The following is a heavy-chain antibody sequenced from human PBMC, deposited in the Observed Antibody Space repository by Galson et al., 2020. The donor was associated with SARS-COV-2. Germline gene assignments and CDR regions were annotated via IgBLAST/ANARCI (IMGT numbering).Heavy chain of an antibody. D-gene: IGHD1-26*01. J-gene: IGHJ4*02. CDR2: ISYDGSNK. Sequence: GGSLRLSCAASGFTFSSYAMHWVRQAPGKGLEWVAVISYDGSNKYYADSVKGRFTISRDNSKNTLYLQMNSLRAEDTAVYYCARSRSGGYYGYVDYWGQGGLVAFSS. CDR3: ARSRSGGYYGYVDY. CDR1: GFTFSSYA. V-gene: IGHV3-30*04.